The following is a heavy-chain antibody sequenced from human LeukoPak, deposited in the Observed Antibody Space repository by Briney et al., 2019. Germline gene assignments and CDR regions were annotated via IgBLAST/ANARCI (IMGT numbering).Heavy chain of an antibody. J-gene: IGHJ4*02. CDR1: GYSFTSYW. Sequence: GESLKISCKGSGYSFTSYWISWVRQMPGKGLEWMGRIDPSDSYTNYSPSFQGHVTISADKSISTAYLQWSSLKASDTAMFYCARGLEFCGSTSCRMFEYWAKGTLVTVPS. CDR3: ARGLEFCGSTSCRMFEY. V-gene: IGHV5-10-1*01. CDR2: IDPSDSYT. D-gene: IGHD2-2*01.